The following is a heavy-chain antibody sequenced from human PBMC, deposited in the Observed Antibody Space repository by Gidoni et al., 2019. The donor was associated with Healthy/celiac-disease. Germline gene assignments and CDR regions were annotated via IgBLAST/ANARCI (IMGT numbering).Heavy chain of an antibody. J-gene: IGHJ4*02. Sequence: EVQLVESGGGLVQPGGSLRLSCAASGFTFSSYEMNWVRQAPGKGLEWVSYISSSGSTIYYADSVKGRFTISRDNAKNSLYLQMNSLRAEDTAVYYCAREPERRSYSSGWIPFDYWGQGTLVTVSS. V-gene: IGHV3-48*03. CDR1: GFTFSSYE. CDR3: AREPERRSYSSGWIPFDY. D-gene: IGHD6-19*01. CDR2: ISSSGSTI.